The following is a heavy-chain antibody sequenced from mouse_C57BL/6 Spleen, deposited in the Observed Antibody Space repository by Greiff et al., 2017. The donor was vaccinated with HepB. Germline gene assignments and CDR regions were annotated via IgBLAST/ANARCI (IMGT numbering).Heavy chain of an antibody. V-gene: IGHV1-80*01. CDR2: IYPGDGDT. CDR1: GYAFSSYW. CDR3: ARWGFYAMDY. J-gene: IGHJ4*01. Sequence: VMLVESGAELVKPGASVKISCKASGYAFSSYWMNWVKQRPGKGLEWIGQIYPGDGDTNYNGKFKGKATLTADKSSSTAYMQLSSLTSEDSAVYFCARWGFYAMDYWGQGTSVTVSS.